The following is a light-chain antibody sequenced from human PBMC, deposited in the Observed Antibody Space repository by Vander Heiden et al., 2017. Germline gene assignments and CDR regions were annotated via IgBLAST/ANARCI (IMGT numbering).Light chain of an antibody. CDR3: QVWDSSRDQML. J-gene: IGLJ2*01. V-gene: IGLV3-21*02. CDR2: SDS. Sequence: SSVVTHPPSVSAAPRHTARISSGGDNFGRGSVDWYRQKPGQAPVLVVYSDSDRPSRIPERFSVSKSGNTATLTISRVGAGDEADYYCQVWDSSRDQMLFGGGTKLTVL. CDR1: NFGRGS.